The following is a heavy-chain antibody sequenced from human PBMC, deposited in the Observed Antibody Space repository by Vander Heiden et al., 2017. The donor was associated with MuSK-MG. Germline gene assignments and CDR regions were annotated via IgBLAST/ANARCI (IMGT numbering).Heavy chain of an antibody. J-gene: IGHJ4*02. V-gene: IGHV3-7*03. CDR3: ARLQAGY. CDR1: GFTFSTYW. Sequence: EVQLVESGGGLVQPGGSLRLSCAVSGFTFSTYWMNWVRRAPGKGLEWVANIKQDGSEKNYVDSVKGRFTISRDNAKNSLYLQMNSLRAEDTAVYYCARLQAGYWGQGTLVTVSS. CDR2: IKQDGSEK.